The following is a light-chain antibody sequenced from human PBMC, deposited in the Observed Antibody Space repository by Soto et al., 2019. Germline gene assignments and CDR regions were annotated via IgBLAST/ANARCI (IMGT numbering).Light chain of an antibody. CDR1: SGSIASNS. CDR2: DVN. CDR3: QSYDSSKFV. V-gene: IGLV6-57*04. Sequence: NFMLTQPHSVSESPGKTVTISCTRSSGSIASNSVQWYQQRPGSAPTTVIYDVNQRPSGVPDRFSGSIDSSSTSASLTISGLKTEDEADYYCQSYDSSKFVFGTGTKV. J-gene: IGLJ1*01.